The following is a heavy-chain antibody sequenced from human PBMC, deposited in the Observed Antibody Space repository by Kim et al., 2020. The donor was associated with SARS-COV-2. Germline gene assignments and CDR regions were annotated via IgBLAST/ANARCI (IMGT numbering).Heavy chain of an antibody. D-gene: IGHD5-12*01. Sequence: SPSFQGQVTISADKSISTAYLQWSSLKASDTAMYYCARRCSGYDQGPIDYWGQGTLVTVSS. J-gene: IGHJ4*02. CDR3: ARRCSGYDQGPIDY. V-gene: IGHV5-51*01.